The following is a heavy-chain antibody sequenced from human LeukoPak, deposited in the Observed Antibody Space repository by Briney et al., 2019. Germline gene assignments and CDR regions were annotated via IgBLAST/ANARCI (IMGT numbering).Heavy chain of an antibody. CDR3: ATSLSPYCSGGSCYSDY. CDR1: GFTVSSNY. V-gene: IGHV3-53*01. D-gene: IGHD2-15*01. CDR2: IYSGGST. Sequence: PGGSLRLSCAASGFTVSSNYMSWVRQAPGKGLEWVSVIYSGGSTYYADSVKGRFTISRDNSKNTLYLQMNSLRAEDTAVYYCATSLSPYCSGGSCYSDYWGQGTLVTVSS. J-gene: IGHJ4*02.